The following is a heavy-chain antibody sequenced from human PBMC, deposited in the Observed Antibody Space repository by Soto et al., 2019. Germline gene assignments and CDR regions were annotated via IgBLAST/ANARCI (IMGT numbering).Heavy chain of an antibody. D-gene: IGHD3-3*01. Sequence: LRLSCAASGFTVSNYWMNWVRQAPGKGLVWVSHIKSDGTTSYADSVEGRFTVSRDDAKNTFYLQMNSLRAEDTAVYYCAKDRGEEGLKFLEWFGGMDVWGHGTTVTVYS. CDR2: IKSDGTT. J-gene: IGHJ6*02. CDR3: AKDRGEEGLKFLEWFGGMDV. CDR1: GFTVSNYW. V-gene: IGHV3-74*01.